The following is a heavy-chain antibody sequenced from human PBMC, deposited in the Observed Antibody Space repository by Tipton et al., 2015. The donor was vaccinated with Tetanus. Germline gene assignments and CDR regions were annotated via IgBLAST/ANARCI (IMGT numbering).Heavy chain of an antibody. CDR1: GYSFTSYW. V-gene: IGHV5-51*01. Sequence: VQLVQSGAEVKKPGESLKISCKGSGYSFTSYWIGWVRQMPGKGLEWMGIIYPGDSDTRYSPSFQGQVTISADKSISTAYLQWSSLKASDTAMYYCARSKYSSSWYRGDYYYGMDVWGQGTTVTVSS. J-gene: IGHJ6*02. CDR3: ARSKYSSSWYRGDYYYGMDV. CDR2: IYPGDSDT. D-gene: IGHD6-13*01.